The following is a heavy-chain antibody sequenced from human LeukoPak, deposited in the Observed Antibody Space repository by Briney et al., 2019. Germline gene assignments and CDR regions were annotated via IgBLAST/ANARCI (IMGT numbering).Heavy chain of an antibody. Sequence: GGSLRLSCAASGFTFNSYAMTWVRQAPGKGLEWVSAISGSGGSTYYADSVKGRFTVSRDYSKNTLYLQMNSLRAEDTAVYYCARGKYQLILFDYWGQGTLVTVSS. CDR3: ARGKYQLILFDY. J-gene: IGHJ4*02. CDR1: GFTFNSYA. D-gene: IGHD2-2*01. CDR2: ISGSGGST. V-gene: IGHV3-23*01.